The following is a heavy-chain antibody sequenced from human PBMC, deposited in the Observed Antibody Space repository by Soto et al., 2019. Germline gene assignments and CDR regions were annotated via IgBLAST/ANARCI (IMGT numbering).Heavy chain of an antibody. D-gene: IGHD3-10*01. Sequence: SETLYLTCPVPGGSIRSSSYYWGWIRQPPGKGLEWIGSIYYSGSTYDNPSLKSRVTISVDTSKNQFPLQLSSVSAADTAVYYCVRQSTYYYGSGSYYTRNPGRFDPWGQGTLVTVSS. CDR1: GGSIRSSSYY. CDR2: IYYSGST. V-gene: IGHV4-39*01. CDR3: VRQSTYYYGSGSYYTRNPGRFDP. J-gene: IGHJ5*02.